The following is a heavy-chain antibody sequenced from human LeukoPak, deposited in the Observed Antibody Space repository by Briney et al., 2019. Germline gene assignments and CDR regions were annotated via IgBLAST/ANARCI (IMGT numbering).Heavy chain of an antibody. V-gene: IGHV1-18*04. J-gene: IGHJ4*02. CDR3: ARDMEYSGYEHFDY. CDR2: ISAYNGNT. D-gene: IGHD5-12*01. Sequence: GASVKVSCKASGYTFTSYGISWVRQAPGQGLEWMGWISAYNGNTNYAQKLQGRVTMTTDTSTSTAYMEPRSLRSDDTAVYYCARDMEYSGYEHFDYWGQGTLVTVSS. CDR1: GYTFTSYG.